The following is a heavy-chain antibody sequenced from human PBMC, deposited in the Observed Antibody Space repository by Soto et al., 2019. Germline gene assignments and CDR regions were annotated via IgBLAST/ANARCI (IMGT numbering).Heavy chain of an antibody. CDR2: IYPGDSDT. J-gene: IGHJ4*02. CDR1: GYSFTSYW. V-gene: IGHV5-51*01. CDR3: ARTSTIFAVALFDY. D-gene: IGHD3-3*01. Sequence: GESLKISCKGSGYSFTSYWIGWVRQMPGKGLERMGIIYPGDSDTRYSPSFQGQVTISADKSINTAYLQWSSLKASDTAMYYCARTSTIFAVALFDYWGQGTLVTVSS.